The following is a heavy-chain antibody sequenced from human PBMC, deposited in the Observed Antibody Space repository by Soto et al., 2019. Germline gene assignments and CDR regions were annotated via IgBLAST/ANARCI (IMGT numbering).Heavy chain of an antibody. CDR3: AIDYVYDY. J-gene: IGHJ4*02. D-gene: IGHD4-17*01. CDR1: GYTFTSYD. CDR2: LNPNSGNT. Sequence: QVPLVQAGAEVKKPGASVKVSCKASGYTFTSYDINWVRQATGQGLEWMGWLNPNSGNTGFAQKVQGRVTMTRKNSISTAYMELSSLRSEDAAVYYCAIDYVYDYWGQGTLVTVSS. V-gene: IGHV1-8*01.